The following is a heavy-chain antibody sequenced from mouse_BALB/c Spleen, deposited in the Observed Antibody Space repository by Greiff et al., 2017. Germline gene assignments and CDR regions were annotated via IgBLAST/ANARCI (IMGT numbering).Heavy chain of an antibody. D-gene: IGHD1-1*01. CDR3: ARQNYGSSFAY. CDR1: GFTFSSYT. J-gene: IGHJ3*01. V-gene: IGHV5-12-2*01. CDR2: ISNGGGST. Sequence: EVHLVESGGGLVQPGGSLKLSCAASGFTFSSYTMSWVRQTPEKRLEWVAYISNGGGSTYYPDTVKGRFTISRDNAKNTLYLQMSSLKSEDTAMYYCARQNYGSSFAYWGQGTLVTVSA.